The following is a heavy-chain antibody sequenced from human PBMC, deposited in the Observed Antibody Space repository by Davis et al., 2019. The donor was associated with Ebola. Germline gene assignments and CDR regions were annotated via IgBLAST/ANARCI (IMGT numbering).Heavy chain of an antibody. CDR2: ISSSSSTI. CDR3: ARTAHIAGLHYGMDV. Sequence: GESLKISCAASGFIFSSYVMNWVRQAPGKGLEWVSYISSSSSTIYYADSVKGRFTISRDNAKNSLYLQMNSLRDEDTAVYYCARTAHIAGLHYGMDVWGQGTTVTVSS. J-gene: IGHJ6*02. D-gene: IGHD6-13*01. V-gene: IGHV3-48*02. CDR1: GFIFSSYV.